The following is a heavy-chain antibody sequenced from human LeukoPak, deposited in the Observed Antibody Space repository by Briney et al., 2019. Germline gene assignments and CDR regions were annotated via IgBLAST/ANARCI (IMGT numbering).Heavy chain of an antibody. Sequence: GGSLRLSCAASGFTFSSYAMSWVRQAPGKGLELVSAISGSGGSTYYADSVKGRFTISRDNSKNTLYLQMNSLRAEDTAVYYCAKAHDIVVVPAASYYFDYWGQGTLVTVSS. V-gene: IGHV3-23*01. CDR1: GFTFSSYA. D-gene: IGHD2-2*01. CDR2: ISGSGGST. CDR3: AKAHDIVVVPAASYYFDY. J-gene: IGHJ4*02.